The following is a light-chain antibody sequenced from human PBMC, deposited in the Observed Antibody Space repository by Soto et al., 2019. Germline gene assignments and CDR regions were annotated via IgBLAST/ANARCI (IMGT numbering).Light chain of an antibody. CDR1: QDITND. Sequence: DIQMTQSPSSLSASVGDRVTITCRASQDITNDLDWFQQKPGKAPKSLIYEASILHSGVPSKFSGSGFGTDFTLTISSLQPEDFATYFCLQYHAYPRTLGQGTKVDI. CDR2: EAS. J-gene: IGKJ1*01. CDR3: LQYHAYPRT. V-gene: IGKV1-16*02.